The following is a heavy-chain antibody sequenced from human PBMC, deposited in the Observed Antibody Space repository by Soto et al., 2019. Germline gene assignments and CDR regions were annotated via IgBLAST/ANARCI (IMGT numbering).Heavy chain of an antibody. CDR3: ARRPLVGATRGAFDI. CDR1: GFSLSTSGMC. Sequence: ESGPTLVNPTQTLTLTCTFSGFSLSTSGMCVSWIRQPPGKALEWLALIDWDDDKYYSTSLKTRLTISKDTSKNQVVLTMTNMDPVDTATYYCARRPLVGATRGAFDIWGQGTMVTVSS. D-gene: IGHD1-26*01. V-gene: IGHV2-70*01. CDR2: IDWDDDK. J-gene: IGHJ3*02.